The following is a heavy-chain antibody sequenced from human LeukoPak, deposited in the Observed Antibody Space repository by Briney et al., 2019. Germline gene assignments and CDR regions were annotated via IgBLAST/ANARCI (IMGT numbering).Heavy chain of an antibody. CDR1: GFTFSSYG. CDR2: ISGSGGST. V-gene: IGHV3-23*01. CDR3: TSDILTGYYNSWGNWFDP. J-gene: IGHJ5*02. Sequence: GGSLRLSCAASGFTFSSYGMSWVRQAPGKGLEWVSAISGSGGSTYYADSVKGRFTISRDNSKNTLYLQMNSLRAEDTAVYYCTSDILTGYYNSWGNWFDPWGQGTLVTVSS. D-gene: IGHD3-9*01.